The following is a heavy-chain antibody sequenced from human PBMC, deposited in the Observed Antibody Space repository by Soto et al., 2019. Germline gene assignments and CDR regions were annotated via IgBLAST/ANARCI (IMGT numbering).Heavy chain of an antibody. CDR1: GFTFNRHG. CDR3: ARQTDNYGSWSTLDY. D-gene: IGHD3-10*01. Sequence: QVQLVESGGGVVQPGRSLRLSCAASGFTFNRHGMHWVRQAPGKGLEWVALIWYDGSNKYYVDSVEDRFTISRDNSKSTLYLQMDSLRAEDTGVYYCARQTDNYGSWSTLDYWGQGTLVTVSS. CDR2: IWYDGSNK. J-gene: IGHJ4*02. V-gene: IGHV3-33*01.